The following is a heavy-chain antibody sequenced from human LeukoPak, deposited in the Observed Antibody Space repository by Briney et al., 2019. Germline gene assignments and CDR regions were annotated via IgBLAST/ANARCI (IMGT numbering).Heavy chain of an antibody. D-gene: IGHD6-19*01. Sequence: PGGSLRLSCAASGFTFSSYWMHWVRQAPGKGLVWVSRINSDGSSTSYADSVKGRFTISRDNAKNTLYLQMNSLRAEDTAVYYCAGLAVAGTGVDYWGQGTLVTVSS. CDR3: AGLAVAGTGVDY. J-gene: IGHJ4*02. CDR2: INSDGSST. CDR1: GFTFSSYW. V-gene: IGHV3-74*01.